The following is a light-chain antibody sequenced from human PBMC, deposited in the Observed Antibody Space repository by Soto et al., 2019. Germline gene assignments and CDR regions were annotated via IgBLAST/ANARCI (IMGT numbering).Light chain of an antibody. CDR3: SLYYNGPVV. J-gene: IGLJ1*01. CDR2: DTS. V-gene: IGLV7-46*01. CDR1: TGAVTSGHY. Sequence: QAVVTQEPSLTVSPGGTVTLTCGSSTGAVTSGHYPYWFQQKPGQAPRTLIYDTSNKHSWTPARFSGSLLGGKAALTLSGAQPEDEADYSCSLYYNGPVVFGTGTKLTVL.